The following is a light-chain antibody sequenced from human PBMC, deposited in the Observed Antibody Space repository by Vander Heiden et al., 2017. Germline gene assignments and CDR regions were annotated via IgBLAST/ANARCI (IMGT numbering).Light chain of an antibody. CDR1: QSLLHSNGYNY. Sequence: VTTPSPPYLTVTPGEPASISCRSSQSLLHSNGYNYLDWYLKKPGQAPQLLIYFGSNRASGVPDRFSGSGSGTDFTLKISRVEAEDFAVYYCKQALRTPQTFGQGTKLEIK. CDR3: KQALRTPQT. J-gene: IGKJ2*01. V-gene: IGKV2-28*01. CDR2: FGS.